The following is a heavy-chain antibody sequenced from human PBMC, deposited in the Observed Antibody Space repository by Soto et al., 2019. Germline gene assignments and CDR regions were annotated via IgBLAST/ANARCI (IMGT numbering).Heavy chain of an antibody. J-gene: IGHJ4*02. CDR3: GRDPLTRRLTMLQDTY. CDR2: ISYDGSNK. V-gene: IGHV3-30-3*01. CDR1: GFTFSDYY. D-gene: IGHD3-10*01. Sequence: PGGSLRLSCAASGFTFSDYYMSWVRQAPGKGLEWVAVISYDGSNKYYADSVKGRFTISRDNSKNTLYLQMDSLRAEDTAVYNCGRDPLTRRLTMLQDTYWGQGTLVTVYS.